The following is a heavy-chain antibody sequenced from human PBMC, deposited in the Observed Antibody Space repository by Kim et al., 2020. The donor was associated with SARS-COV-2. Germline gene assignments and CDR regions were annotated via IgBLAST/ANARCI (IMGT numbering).Heavy chain of an antibody. V-gene: IGHV4-34*01. D-gene: IGHD6-19*01. CDR2: INHSGST. CDR1: GGSFSGYY. J-gene: IGHJ4*02. CDR3: ARARRGIAVAGFDY. Sequence: SETLSLTCAVYGGSFSGYYWSWIRQPPGKGLEWIGEINHSGSTNYNPSLKSRVTISVDTSKNQFSLKLSSVTAADTAVYYCARARRGIAVAGFDYWGQGTLVTVSS.